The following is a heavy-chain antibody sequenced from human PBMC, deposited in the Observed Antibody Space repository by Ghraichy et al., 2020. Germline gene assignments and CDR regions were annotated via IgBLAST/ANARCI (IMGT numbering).Heavy chain of an antibody. V-gene: IGHV4-34*01. CDR2: INHSGST. CDR1: GGSFSGYY. CDR3: ARLSGGYSSGWYRYVTYYYGMDV. J-gene: IGHJ6*02. Sequence: SETLSLTCAVYGGSFSGYYWSWIRQPPGKGLEWIGEINHSGSTNYNPSLKSRVTISVDTSKNQFSLKLSSVTAADTAVYYCARLSGGYSSGWYRYVTYYYGMDVWGQGTTVTVSS. D-gene: IGHD6-19*01.